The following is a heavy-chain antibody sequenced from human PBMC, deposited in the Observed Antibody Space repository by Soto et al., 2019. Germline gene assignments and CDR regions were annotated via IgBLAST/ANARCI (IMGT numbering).Heavy chain of an antibody. D-gene: IGHD5-12*01. Sequence: ASVKVSCKASGYTFTSYGISWVRQAPGQGLEWMGWISAYNGNTNYAQKLQGRVTMTTDTSTSTAYMELRSLRSDDTAVYYCGGGRFIFMVANNWFAPGGREHLVTFS. CDR3: GGGRFIFMVANNWFAP. CDR2: ISAYNGNT. J-gene: IGHJ5*02. CDR1: GYTFTSYG. V-gene: IGHV1-18*01.